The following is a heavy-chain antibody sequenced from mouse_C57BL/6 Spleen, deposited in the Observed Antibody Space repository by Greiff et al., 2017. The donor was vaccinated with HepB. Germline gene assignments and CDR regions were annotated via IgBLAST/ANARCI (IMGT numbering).Heavy chain of an antibody. V-gene: IGHV1-50*01. D-gene: IGHD1-1*01. CDR2: IDPSDSYT. Sequence: QVQLQQPGAELVKPGASVKLSCKASGYTFTSYWMQWVKQRPGQGLEWIGEIDPSDSYTNYNQKFKGKATLTVDTSSSTAYMQLSSLTSEDSAVYYCGYYYGSSDWYFDVWGTGTTVTVSS. CDR3: GYYYGSSDWYFDV. J-gene: IGHJ1*03. CDR1: GYTFTSYW.